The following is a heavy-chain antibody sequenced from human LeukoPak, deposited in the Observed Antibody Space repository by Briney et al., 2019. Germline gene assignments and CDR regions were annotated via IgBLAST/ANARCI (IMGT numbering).Heavy chain of an antibody. CDR2: ISGSGGST. J-gene: IGHJ3*02. CDR3: ARVSCGGNCYSLIGAFDI. Sequence: GGTLRLSCAASGFTFSSYAMSWVRQAPGKGLEWVSSISGSGGSTYYADSVKGRFTISRDNSKTTLYLQMNSLRAEDTAVYYCARVSCGGNCYSLIGAFDIWGQGTMVTVSS. V-gene: IGHV3-23*01. CDR1: GFTFSSYA. D-gene: IGHD2-15*01.